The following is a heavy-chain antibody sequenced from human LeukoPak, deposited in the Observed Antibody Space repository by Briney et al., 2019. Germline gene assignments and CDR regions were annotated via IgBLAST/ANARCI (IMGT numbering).Heavy chain of an antibody. Sequence: GESLKISCQGSGYNFTNHWIGWVRQMPEKGLEWMGIIYPDDSETTYSPSFQGQVTISADKSISTAYLQWSSLKASDTAMYYCARGGYCSSTSCYRVPRNWFDPWGQGTLVTVSS. V-gene: IGHV5-51*01. CDR3: ARGGYCSSTSCYRVPRNWFDP. J-gene: IGHJ5*02. CDR1: GYNFTNHW. CDR2: IYPDDSET. D-gene: IGHD2-2*01.